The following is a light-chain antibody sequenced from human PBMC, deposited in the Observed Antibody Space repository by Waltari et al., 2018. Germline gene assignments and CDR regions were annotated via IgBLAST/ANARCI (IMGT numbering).Light chain of an antibody. CDR1: TSNIGKTY. CDR2: DND. J-gene: IGLJ2*01. CDR3: ATWDTSLSGGV. Sequence: QSMLTQPPSVSAAPGQEVTISCSGSTSNIGKTYVSWYQQVPETAPKILIYDNDDLPSGIPDRVAGSKSGTSATLDIAGLQTGDEADYYCATWDTSLSGGVFGGGTKLTVL. V-gene: IGLV1-51*01.